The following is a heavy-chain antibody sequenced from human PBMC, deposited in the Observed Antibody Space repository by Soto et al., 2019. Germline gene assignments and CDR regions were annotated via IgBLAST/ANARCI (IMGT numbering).Heavy chain of an antibody. CDR3: AMQRGGVVY. Sequence: QVHLVQSGAEVKKPGASVKVSCKASGYSFTGNSMHWVRQAPGQGLEWMGWINPNNGGTNYAQKFQGRVTMTRDPSISTAYMDLSRLRSDVTAVYYCAMQRGGVVYWGQGTLVTVSS. V-gene: IGHV1-2*02. D-gene: IGHD6-25*01. CDR2: INPNNGGT. CDR1: GYSFTGNS. J-gene: IGHJ4*02.